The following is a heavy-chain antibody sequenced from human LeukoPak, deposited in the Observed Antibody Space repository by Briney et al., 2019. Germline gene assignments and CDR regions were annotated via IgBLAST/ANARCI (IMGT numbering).Heavy chain of an antibody. Sequence: PGGSLRLSCAGAGFSFSTHTINWVRQAPGKGLEWVSSISSSSAYIYYADSVKGRFTISRNNAKNSLYLQMNSLRAEDTAVYYCARSIAAASPDYWGQGTLVTVSS. CDR2: ISSSSAYI. J-gene: IGHJ4*02. D-gene: IGHD6-13*01. CDR1: GFSFSTHT. CDR3: ARSIAAASPDY. V-gene: IGHV3-21*01.